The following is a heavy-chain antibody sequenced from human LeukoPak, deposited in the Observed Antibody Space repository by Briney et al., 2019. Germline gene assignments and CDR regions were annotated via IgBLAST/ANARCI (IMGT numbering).Heavy chain of an antibody. CDR1: GYTFTSYG. V-gene: IGHV1-18*01. Sequence: ASLKVSCKASGYTFTSYGISWVRQAPGQGLEWMEWISAYNGNTNYAQKLQGRVTMTTDTSTSTAYMELRSLRSDDTAVYYCARGAYYYDSSDPFDPWGQGTLVTVSS. D-gene: IGHD3-22*01. CDR2: ISAYNGNT. J-gene: IGHJ5*02. CDR3: ARGAYYYDSSDPFDP.